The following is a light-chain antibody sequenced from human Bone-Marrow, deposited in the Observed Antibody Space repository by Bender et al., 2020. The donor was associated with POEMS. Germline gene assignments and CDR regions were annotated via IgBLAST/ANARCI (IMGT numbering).Light chain of an antibody. Sequence: NFMLTQPHSVSESPGKTVTISCTGSSGSIDSNYVQWYQQRPDSAPTTLIFENNQRPSGVPDRFSGSIDSSSNSASLTISGLQTDDEADYFCQSYDGKNVLFGGGTKLTVL. V-gene: IGLV6-57*02. J-gene: IGLJ3*02. CDR1: SGSIDSNY. CDR3: QSYDGKNVL. CDR2: ENN.